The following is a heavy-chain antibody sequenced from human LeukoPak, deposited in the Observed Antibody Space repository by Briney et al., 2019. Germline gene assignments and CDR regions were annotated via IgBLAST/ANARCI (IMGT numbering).Heavy chain of an antibody. CDR2: INPNSGGT. Sequence: APVKVSCKASGYTFTGYYMHWVRQAPGQGLEWMGWINPNSGGTNYAQKFQGRVTMTRDTSISTAYMELSRLRSDDTAVYYCARSGSYYHYYYYMDVWGKGTTVTVSS. CDR3: ARSGSYYHYYYYMDV. J-gene: IGHJ6*03. CDR1: GYTFTGYY. D-gene: IGHD1-26*01. V-gene: IGHV1-2*02.